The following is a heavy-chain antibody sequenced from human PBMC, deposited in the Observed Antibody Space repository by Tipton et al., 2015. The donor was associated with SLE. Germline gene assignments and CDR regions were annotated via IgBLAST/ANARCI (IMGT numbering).Heavy chain of an antibody. CDR1: GGSISSNY. Sequence: TLSLTCSVSGGSISSNYWIWIRQPPGKGLEWIGYISDGGGTNYNPSLKSRVTISIDTSKNQFSLRLTSVTAADTAVYYCARADNLELGYYYYYYGMDVWGQGTTVTVSS. D-gene: IGHD1-7*01. CDR3: ARADNLELGYYYYYYGMDV. J-gene: IGHJ6*02. V-gene: IGHV4-59*12. CDR2: ISDGGGT.